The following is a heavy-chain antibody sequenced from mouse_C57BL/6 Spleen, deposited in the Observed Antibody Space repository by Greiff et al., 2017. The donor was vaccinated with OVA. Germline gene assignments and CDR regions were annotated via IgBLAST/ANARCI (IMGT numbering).Heavy chain of an antibody. J-gene: IGHJ2*01. CDR3: ARSGYYGSSKYYFDY. CDR1: GYTFTDYY. D-gene: IGHD1-1*01. V-gene: IGHV1-19*01. Sequence: VQLKESGPVLVKPGASVKMSCKASGYTFTDYYMNWVKQSHGKSLEWIGVINPYNGGTSYNQKFKGKATLTVDKSSSTAYMELNSLTSEDSAVYYCARSGYYGSSKYYFDYWGQGTTLTVSS. CDR2: INPYNGGT.